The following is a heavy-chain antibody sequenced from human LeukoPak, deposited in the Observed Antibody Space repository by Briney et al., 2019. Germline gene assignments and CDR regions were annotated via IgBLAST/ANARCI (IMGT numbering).Heavy chain of an antibody. V-gene: IGHV1-69*13. D-gene: IGHD6-6*01. J-gene: IGHJ6*02. CDR1: GGTFSSYA. CDR2: IISIFGTA. CDR3: ARLPLRSIAVGYYGMDV. Sequence: SVKVSCKASGGTFSSYAISWARQAPGQGLEWMGGIISIFGTANYAQKFQGRVTITADESTSTAYMELSSLRSEDTAVYYCARLPLRSIAVGYYGMDVWGQGTTVTVSS.